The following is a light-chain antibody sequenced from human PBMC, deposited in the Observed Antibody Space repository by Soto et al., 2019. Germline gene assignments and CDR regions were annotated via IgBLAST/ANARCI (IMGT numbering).Light chain of an antibody. CDR3: QQYGRSHT. J-gene: IGKJ4*01. V-gene: IGKV3-20*01. CDR2: GAS. CDR1: QRISSTY. Sequence: IVLTQSPGTLSLSPGERATLSCRASQRISSTYLAWYHQKPGQAPRLLIYGASIRATGIPDRFNGSGSGTDFTLTISRLEPEDFAVYYCQQYGRSHTFGGGTKVEIK.